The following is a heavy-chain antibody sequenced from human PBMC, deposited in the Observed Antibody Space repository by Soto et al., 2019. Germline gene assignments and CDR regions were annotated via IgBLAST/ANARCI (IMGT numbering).Heavy chain of an antibody. CDR2: ISYDGSNK. D-gene: IGHD2-2*02. Sequence: VGSLRLSCAASGFTFSSYAMHWVRQAPGKGLEWVAVISYDGSNKYYADSVKGRFTISRDNSKNTLYLQMNSLRAEDTAVYYCARDSGPQDIVVVPAAIKDHYYYYGMDVWGQGTTVTVSS. CDR3: ARDSGPQDIVVVPAAIKDHYYYYGMDV. J-gene: IGHJ6*02. CDR1: GFTFSSYA. V-gene: IGHV3-30-3*01.